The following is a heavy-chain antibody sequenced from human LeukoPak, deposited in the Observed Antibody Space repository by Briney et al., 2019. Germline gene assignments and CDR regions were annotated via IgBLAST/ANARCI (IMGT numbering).Heavy chain of an antibody. J-gene: IGHJ2*01. D-gene: IGHD6-6*01. CDR3: ARVPSGIAARRPQYWYFDL. Sequence: ASVKVSCKASGYTFTGYYMHWVRQAPGQGLEWMGRISPNSGGTNYAQKFQGRVTMTRDTSISTAYMELSRLRSDDTAVYYCARVPSGIAARRPQYWYFDLWGRGTLVTVSS. V-gene: IGHV1-2*06. CDR1: GYTFTGYY. CDR2: ISPNSGGT.